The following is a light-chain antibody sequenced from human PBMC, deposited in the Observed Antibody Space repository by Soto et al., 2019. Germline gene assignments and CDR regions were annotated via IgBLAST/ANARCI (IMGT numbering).Light chain of an antibody. CDR2: GAS. CDR1: QSVSSY. Sequence: EIVLTQSPATLSLSPGERATLSCRASQSVSSYLAWYQQRPGQAPMLLIDGASTRATGIPDRCSGGESGTDFPITISRLQPEDIAMYYRQQYNISGTFGQGTKVDIK. J-gene: IGKJ1*01. CDR3: QQYNISGT. V-gene: IGKV3D-15*01.